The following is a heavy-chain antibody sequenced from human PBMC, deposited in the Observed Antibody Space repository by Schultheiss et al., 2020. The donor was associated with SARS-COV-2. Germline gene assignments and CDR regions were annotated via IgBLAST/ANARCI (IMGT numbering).Heavy chain of an antibody. D-gene: IGHD6-13*01. V-gene: IGHV3-74*01. CDR3: AGGGIAAAWGGGYYYYYMDV. CDR2: INYDGSSI. J-gene: IGHJ6*03. CDR1: GFTFSSYW. Sequence: GGSLRLSCAASGFTFSSYWMHWVRQAPGKGLVWVSRINYDGSSINYADSVKGRFTISRDNAKNSLYLQMNSLRAEDTAVYYCAGGGIAAAWGGGYYYYYMDVWGKGTTVTVSS.